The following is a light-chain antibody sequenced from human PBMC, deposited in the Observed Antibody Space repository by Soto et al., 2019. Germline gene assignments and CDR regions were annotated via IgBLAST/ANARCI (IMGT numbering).Light chain of an antibody. Sequence: EVVMRQSPATLSVSQGDGPTLSCRASQGIGDTLAWYQHKPGQTPRLLIYDTSTRATGVPTRFSGSRSGAEFTLTINSLQSEDFAVYYCQPYNNWPLTFGGGTKVDIK. V-gene: IGKV3-15*01. CDR3: QPYNNWPLT. J-gene: IGKJ4*01. CDR2: DTS. CDR1: QGIGDT.